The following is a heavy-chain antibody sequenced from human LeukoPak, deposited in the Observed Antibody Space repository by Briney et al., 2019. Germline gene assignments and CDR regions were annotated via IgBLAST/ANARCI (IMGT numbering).Heavy chain of an antibody. CDR1: GFTFSNYS. CDR3: ARDLYCFTTSSYTVTLDY. D-gene: IGHD2-2*01. Sequence: GGSLRLSCSASGFTFSNYSMHWVRQAPGKGLEWISYINTRSNAIYYADSVRGRFTMSRDNAKNTVYLQMTSLRAEDTAIYYCARDLYCFTTSSYTVTLDYWGRGTLVTVSS. V-gene: IGHV3-48*01. CDR2: INTRSNAI. J-gene: IGHJ4*02.